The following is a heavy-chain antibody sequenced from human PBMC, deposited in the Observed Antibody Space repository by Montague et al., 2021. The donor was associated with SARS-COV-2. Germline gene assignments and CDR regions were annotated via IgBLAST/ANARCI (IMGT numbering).Heavy chain of an antibody. CDR3: ARDFYSNTGVGFDI. Sequence: SLRLSCAASGFIFSSYAMHWVRQAPGKGLEWVAVISYDGSNKHYLDSVRGRFTISRDNSKNTLYVQMNGLRVEDSAVYYCARDFYSNTGVGFDIWGQGTMVTVSS. CDR1: GFIFSSYA. V-gene: IGHV3-30*04. D-gene: IGHD2/OR15-2a*01. J-gene: IGHJ3*02. CDR2: ISYDGSNK.